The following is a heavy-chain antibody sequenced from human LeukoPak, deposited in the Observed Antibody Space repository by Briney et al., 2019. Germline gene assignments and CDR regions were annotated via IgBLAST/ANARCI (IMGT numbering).Heavy chain of an antibody. V-gene: IGHV1-46*01. CDR2: LNPTYDIP. D-gene: IGHD2-8*01. CDR1: GYTFSNYC. Sequence: ASVKVSCKASGYTFSNYCMHWVRQAPGQGLEWMGILNPTYDIPIYAQNFQGRVTMTRDTSTSTVYMELSSLRSEDTAVYYCARQRGGQYEDAFDIWGQGTMVTVSS. J-gene: IGHJ3*02. CDR3: ARQRGGQYEDAFDI.